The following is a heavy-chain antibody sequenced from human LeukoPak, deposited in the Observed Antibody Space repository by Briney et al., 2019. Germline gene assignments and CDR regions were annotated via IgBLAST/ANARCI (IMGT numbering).Heavy chain of an antibody. CDR1: GGTFSSYA. D-gene: IGHD3-9*01. CDR3: TIRYFDWLSLDY. V-gene: IGHV1-69*01. J-gene: IGHJ4*02. CDR2: IIPIFGTA. Sequence: SVKVSCKASGGTFSSYAISWVRQAPGQGLEWMGGIIPIFGTANYAQKFQGRVTITADESTSTAYMELSSLRSEDTAVYYCTIRYFDWLSLDYWGQGTLVTISS.